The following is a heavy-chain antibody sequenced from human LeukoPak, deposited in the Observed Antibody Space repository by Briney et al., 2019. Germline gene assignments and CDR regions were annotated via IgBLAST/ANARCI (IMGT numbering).Heavy chain of an antibody. CDR1: GFTFSNYW. CDR3: ARDRDWVTDY. D-gene: IGHD3-9*01. Sequence: GGSLRLSCAASGFTFSNYWMSWVRQAPGEGLEWVATIKEDGSDKYYVDSVKGRFTVSRDNAKNSLYLQMNSLRAEDTAVYYCARDRDWVTDYWGQGTLVTVSS. V-gene: IGHV3-7*05. CDR2: IKEDGSDK. J-gene: IGHJ4*02.